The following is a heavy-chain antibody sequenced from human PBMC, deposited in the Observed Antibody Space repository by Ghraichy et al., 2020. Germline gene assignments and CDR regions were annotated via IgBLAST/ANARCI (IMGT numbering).Heavy chain of an antibody. CDR3: ARVPLAARIPGNYYMDV. Sequence: SVKVSCKASGGTFSSYAISWVRQAPGQGLEWMGGIIPIFGTANYAQKFQGRVTITADESTSTAYMELSSLRSEDTAVYYCARVPLAARIPGNYYMDVWGKGTTVTVSS. D-gene: IGHD6-6*01. CDR2: IIPIFGTA. CDR1: GGTFSSYA. J-gene: IGHJ6*03. V-gene: IGHV1-69*13.